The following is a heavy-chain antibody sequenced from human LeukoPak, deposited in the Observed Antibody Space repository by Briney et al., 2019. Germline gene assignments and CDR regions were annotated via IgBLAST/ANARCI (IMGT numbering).Heavy chain of an antibody. CDR1: GFTFSSYA. V-gene: IGHV3-23*01. D-gene: IGHD3-3*01. J-gene: IGHJ6*04. Sequence: GSLRLSCAASGFTFSSYAMTWVRQAPGKGLEWVSVISTNGVTTYYAESVKGRFTISRDNSQNMLFLQMNSLRAEDTAVYYCAKDQRFFNVWGKGTTVTVSS. CDR2: ISTNGVTT. CDR3: AKDQRFFNV.